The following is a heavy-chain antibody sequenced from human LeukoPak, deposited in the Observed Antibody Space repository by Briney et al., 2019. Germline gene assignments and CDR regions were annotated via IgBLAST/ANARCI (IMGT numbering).Heavy chain of an antibody. CDR1: GFTFSSYA. D-gene: IGHD3-3*01. Sequence: HTGGSLRLSCAASGFTFSSYAMSWVRQAPGKGLEWVSAISGSGGSTYYADSVKGRFTVSRDNSKNTLYLQMNSLRAEDTAVYYCAKSRRIMIFGVVITDYYYYGMDVWGQGTTVTVSS. V-gene: IGHV3-23*01. CDR2: ISGSGGST. CDR3: AKSRRIMIFGVVITDYYYYGMDV. J-gene: IGHJ6*02.